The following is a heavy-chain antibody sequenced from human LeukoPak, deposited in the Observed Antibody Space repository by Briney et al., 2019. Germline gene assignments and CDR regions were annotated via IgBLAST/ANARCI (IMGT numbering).Heavy chain of an antibody. V-gene: IGHV3-53*01. Sequence: GGSLRLSCAASGFTVYSNYMTWVRQAPGKGLEWVSVIYDTGTTFYAGSVRGRFTISRDNSKNTLYLQMDSLRAEDTAIYYCTKDFRGSGYFFDYWGQGTPVTVSS. J-gene: IGHJ4*02. CDR3: TKDFRGSGYFFDY. D-gene: IGHD3-10*01. CDR1: GFTVYSNY. CDR2: IYDTGTT.